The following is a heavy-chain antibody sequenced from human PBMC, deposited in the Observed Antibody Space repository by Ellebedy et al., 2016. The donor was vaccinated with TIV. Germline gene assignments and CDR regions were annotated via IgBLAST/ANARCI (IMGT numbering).Heavy chain of an antibody. V-gene: IGHV3-48*03. CDR2: ISSSGSTI. CDR3: ARGRAVITTWFAP. CDR1: GFTFSSYE. J-gene: IGHJ5*02. D-gene: IGHD3-22*01. Sequence: PGGSLRPSCAASGFTFSSYEMNWVRQAPGKGLEWVSYISSSGSTIYYADSVKGRFTISRHNAKNSLYLKMNSLRAEDTAVYYCARGRAVITTWFAPWGQGTLVTVSS.